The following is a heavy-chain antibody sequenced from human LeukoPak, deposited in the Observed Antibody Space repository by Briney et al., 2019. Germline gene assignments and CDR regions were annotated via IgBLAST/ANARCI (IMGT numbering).Heavy chain of an antibody. CDR3: AREGYYGSGSPPDY. CDR2: ISYSGNT. V-gene: IGHV4-59*01. Sequence: SETLSLTCTVSGASISGYYWSWVRQAPGKGPECIGSISYSGNTNPNPSLKSRVTISVDTSKNQFSLKLSSVTAADTAVYYCAREGYYGSGSPPDYWGQGTLVTVSS. J-gene: IGHJ4*02. CDR1: GASISGYY. D-gene: IGHD3-10*01.